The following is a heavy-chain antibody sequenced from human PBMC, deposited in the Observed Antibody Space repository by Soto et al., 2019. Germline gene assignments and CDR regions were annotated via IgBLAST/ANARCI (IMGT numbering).Heavy chain of an antibody. CDR1: VLSFSSSA. CDR2: ISHDGSHE. D-gene: IGHD3-10*01. V-gene: IGHV3-30-3*01. CDR3: ARNTDHRLVRGWLEP. Sequence: PGGSLRLSCASSVLSFSSSAMHCVRQSPGKGLEWVAMISHDGSHEYYGDSVKGRFSVSRDNSHNILHLQMNSLRIEDTAVYFCARNTDHRLVRGWLEPWGQGTLVTVSS. J-gene: IGHJ5*02.